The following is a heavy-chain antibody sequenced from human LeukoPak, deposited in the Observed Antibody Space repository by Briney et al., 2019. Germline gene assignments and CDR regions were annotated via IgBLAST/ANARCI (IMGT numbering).Heavy chain of an antibody. D-gene: IGHD2-2*01. V-gene: IGHV4-59*01. CDR3: AGSYCSSTSCHRNWFDP. Sequence: SETLSLTCTVSGGSISSYYWSWTRQPPGKGLEWIGYIFYSGSTNYNPSLKSRVTISVDTSKNQFSLKLSSVTAADTAVYYCAGSYCSSTSCHRNWFDPWGQGTLVTVSS. J-gene: IGHJ5*02. CDR1: GGSISSYY. CDR2: IFYSGST.